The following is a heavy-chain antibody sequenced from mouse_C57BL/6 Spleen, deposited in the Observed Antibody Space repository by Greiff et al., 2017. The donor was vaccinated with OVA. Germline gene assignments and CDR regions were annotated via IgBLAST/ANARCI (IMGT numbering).Heavy chain of an antibody. Sequence: QVQLQQSGAELVRPGASVTLSCKASGYTFTDYEMHWVKQTPVHGLEWIGAIDPETGGTAYNQKFKGKAILTADKSSSTAYMELRSLTSEDSAVYYCTRRGIYYGSSLYYFDYWGQGTTLTVSS. J-gene: IGHJ2*01. V-gene: IGHV1-15*01. CDR3: TRRGIYYGSSLYYFDY. D-gene: IGHD1-1*01. CDR1: GYTFTDYE. CDR2: IDPETGGT.